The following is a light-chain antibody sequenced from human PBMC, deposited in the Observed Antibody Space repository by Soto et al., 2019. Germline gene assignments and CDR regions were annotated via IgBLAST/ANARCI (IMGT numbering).Light chain of an antibody. CDR3: QQYNNWPLT. CDR2: DAS. J-gene: IGKJ4*01. CDR1: QSVTRY. V-gene: IGKV3D-15*01. Sequence: ELALTTFPATLSLSPGARATLSCRASQSVTRYLAWYQQKPGQAPRLLIYDASTRATGIPARFSGSGSGTEFTLTISSLQSEDFAVYYCQQYNNWPLTFGGGTKVDIK.